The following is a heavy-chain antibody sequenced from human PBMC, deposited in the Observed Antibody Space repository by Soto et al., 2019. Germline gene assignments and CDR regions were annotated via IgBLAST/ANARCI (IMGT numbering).Heavy chain of an antibody. CDR2: IIPILGIA. J-gene: IGHJ5*02. CDR3: ARDARSSFDWFDP. CDR1: GGTFSSYT. V-gene: IGHV1-69*08. Sequence: QVQLVQSGAEVKKPGSSVKVSCKASGGTFSSYTISWVRQAPGQRLEWMGRIIPILGIANYAQKFQGRVTFTADNSTSRAYMELSSLRYEDTAVYYCARDARSSFDWFDPWGQGTLVTVSS.